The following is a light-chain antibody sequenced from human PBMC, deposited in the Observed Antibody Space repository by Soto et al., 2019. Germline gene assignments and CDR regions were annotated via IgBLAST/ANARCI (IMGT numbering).Light chain of an antibody. CDR3: SSYAGRNNVV. CDR1: SSDVGGYNY. CDR2: EVS. V-gene: IGLV2-8*01. Sequence: QSVLTQPPSASGSPGQSVTISCTGTSSDVGGYNYVSWYQQHPGKAPKLMISEVSKRPSGVPDRFSGSKSGNTASLTVSGLQAEDEADYYCSSYAGRNNVVFGGGTKVTVL. J-gene: IGLJ2*01.